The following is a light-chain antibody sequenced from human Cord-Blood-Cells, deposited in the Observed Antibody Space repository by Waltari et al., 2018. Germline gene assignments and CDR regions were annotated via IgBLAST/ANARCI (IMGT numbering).Light chain of an antibody. CDR2: DAS. V-gene: IGKV1-5*01. CDR1: QSISSW. Sequence: DIQMTQSPSTLSASVGDRVNITCRASQSISSWFAWYQQKPGKAPKLLIYDASSLESGVPSRFSGSGSGTEFTLTISSMQPDDFATYYCQQYNSYSQYTFGQGTKLEIK. J-gene: IGKJ2*01. CDR3: QQYNSYSQYT.